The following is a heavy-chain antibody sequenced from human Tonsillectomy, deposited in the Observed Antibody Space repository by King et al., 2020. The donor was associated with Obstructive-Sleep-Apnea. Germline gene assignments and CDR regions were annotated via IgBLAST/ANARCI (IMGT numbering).Heavy chain of an antibody. V-gene: IGHV4-30-4*01. Sequence: QLQESGPGLVKPSQTLSLTCTVSGGPISSGDHYWRWIRQPPGKGLEWIGYIYDSGSTYYNPSLKSRITISVDTSKNQFSLKLTSVTAADTAVYYCARDTAGGFGELYFDYWGQGTLVTVSS. CDR1: GGPISSGDHY. J-gene: IGHJ4*02. CDR3: ARDTAGGFGELYFDY. D-gene: IGHD3-10*01. CDR2: IYDSGST.